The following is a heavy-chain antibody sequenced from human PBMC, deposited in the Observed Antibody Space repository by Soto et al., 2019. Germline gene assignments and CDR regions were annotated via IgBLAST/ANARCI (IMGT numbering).Heavy chain of an antibody. V-gene: IGHV3-33*01. CDR1: GFAFSSYG. Sequence: PGGSLRLSCAASGFAFSSYGMHWVRQAPGKGLEWVAVIWYDGSNKYYADSVKGRFTISRDNSKNTLYLQMNSLRAEDTAVYYCARVKKGKTGTLQTYGMDVWGQGTTVTVSS. J-gene: IGHJ6*02. D-gene: IGHD1-1*01. CDR3: ARVKKGKTGTLQTYGMDV. CDR2: IWYDGSNK.